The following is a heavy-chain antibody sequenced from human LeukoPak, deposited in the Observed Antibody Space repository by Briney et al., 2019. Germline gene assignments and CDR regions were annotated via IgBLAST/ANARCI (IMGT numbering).Heavy chain of an antibody. CDR2: ISGSGGST. CDR3: AKQSVLSGLATLIVVVTTVY. V-gene: IGHV3-23*01. CDR1: GFTFSSYA. J-gene: IGHJ4*02. Sequence: GGSLRHSCAASGFTFSSYAMRWVRQAPGKGLEWVSAISGSGGSTYYADSVKGRFTISRDNSKNTLYLQMNSLRADDTAVYYCAKQSVLSGLATLIVVVTTVYWGQGTLVTVSS. D-gene: IGHD3-22*01.